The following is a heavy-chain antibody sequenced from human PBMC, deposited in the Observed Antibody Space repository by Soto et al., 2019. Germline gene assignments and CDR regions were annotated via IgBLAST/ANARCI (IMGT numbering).Heavy chain of an antibody. CDR1: GYTFTSYA. V-gene: IGHV1-3*01. CDR2: INAGNGNT. CDR3: ARGLRLYYFYY. J-gene: IGHJ4*02. Sequence: ASVKVSCKASGYTFTSYAMHWVRQAPGQRLEWMGWINAGNGNTKYSQKFQGRVTITRDTSASTAYMELSSLRSEDTAVYDCARGLRLYYFYYWGQRSLVPVSS.